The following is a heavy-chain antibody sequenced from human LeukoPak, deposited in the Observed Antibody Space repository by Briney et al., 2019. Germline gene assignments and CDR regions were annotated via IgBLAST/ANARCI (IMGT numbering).Heavy chain of an antibody. CDR2: IKQDGSEK. CDR3: ALLASYCSSTSCYDD. Sequence: GGSLRLSCAASGFTFSSYWMSWVRQAPGKGLKGVANIKQDGSEKYYVASVKGRFTISRDNAKNSLYLQMNSLRAEDTAVYYCALLASYCSSTSCYDDWGQGTLVTVSS. J-gene: IGHJ4*02. V-gene: IGHV3-7*01. CDR1: GFTFSSYW. D-gene: IGHD2-2*01.